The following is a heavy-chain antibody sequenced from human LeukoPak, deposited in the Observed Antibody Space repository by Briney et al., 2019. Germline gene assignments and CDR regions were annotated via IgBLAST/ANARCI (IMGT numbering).Heavy chain of an antibody. V-gene: IGHV3-53*01. D-gene: IGHD3-22*01. Sequence: GGSLRLSCAASGFSVSSNYMNWVRQTPGKGLEWVSVIYSSGHTYYADSVKGRFIISRDDSKDSLYLQLNSLRAEDTAVYYCARDWGYHYDSSDYGGYYFDSWGQGTLVTVSS. CDR2: IYSSGHT. J-gene: IGHJ4*02. CDR3: ARDWGYHYDSSDYGGYYFDS. CDR1: GFSVSSNY.